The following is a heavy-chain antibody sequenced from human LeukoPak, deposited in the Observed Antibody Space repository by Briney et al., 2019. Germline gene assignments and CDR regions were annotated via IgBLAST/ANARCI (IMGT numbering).Heavy chain of an antibody. Sequence: GGSLRLSCAASGFSFSDAWMNWVRQAPGKGLEWVAVISYDGSNKYYADSVKGRFTISRDNSKNTLYLQMNSLRAEDTAVYYCAKAHWSGYYGERGWGQGTLVTVSS. CDR3: AKAHWSGYYGERG. D-gene: IGHD3-3*01. CDR1: GFSFSDAW. J-gene: IGHJ4*02. CDR2: ISYDGSNK. V-gene: IGHV3-30*18.